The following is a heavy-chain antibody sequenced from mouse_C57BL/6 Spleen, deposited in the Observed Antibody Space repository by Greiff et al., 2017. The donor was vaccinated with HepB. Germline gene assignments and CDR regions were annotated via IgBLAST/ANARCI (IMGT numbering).Heavy chain of an antibody. D-gene: IGHD4-1*01. J-gene: IGHJ2*01. Sequence: VQLQQSGPELVKPGASVKISCKASGYAFSSSWMNWVKQRPGKGLEWVGRIYPGDGDTNYNGKFKGKATLTADKSSSTAYMQLSSLTSEDSAVYFCARDLLTGTFDYWGQGTTLTVSS. CDR1: GYAFSSSW. CDR3: ARDLLTGTFDY. CDR2: IYPGDGDT. V-gene: IGHV1-82*01.